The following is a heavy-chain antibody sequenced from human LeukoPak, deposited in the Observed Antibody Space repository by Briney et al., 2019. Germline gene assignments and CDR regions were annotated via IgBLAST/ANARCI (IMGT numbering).Heavy chain of an antibody. Sequence: GGSLRLSCAASGFPLNSRWMHWVRQAPGKGLMWVSRIENDGIATTYAESVKGRFTISGDDAKNTLYLQMNSLRLDDTAVYFCVRGGARSHDYWGQGTLVTVSS. V-gene: IGHV3-74*03. CDR2: IENDGIAT. D-gene: IGHD1-26*01. CDR3: VRGGARSHDY. CDR1: GFPLNSRW. J-gene: IGHJ4*02.